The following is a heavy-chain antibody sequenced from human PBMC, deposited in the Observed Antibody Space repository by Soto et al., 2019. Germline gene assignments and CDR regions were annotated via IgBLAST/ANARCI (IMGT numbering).Heavy chain of an antibody. J-gene: IGHJ5*02. CDR2: IIPIFGTA. V-gene: IGHV1-69*13. CDR1: GGTFSSYA. Sequence: VASVKVSCKASGGTFSSYAISWVRQAPGQGLEWMGGIIPIFGTANYAQKFQGRVTITADESTSTAYMELSSLRSEDTAVYYCARVIVVVTQFGWFDPWGQGTLVTVSS. CDR3: ARVIVVVTQFGWFDP. D-gene: IGHD3-22*01.